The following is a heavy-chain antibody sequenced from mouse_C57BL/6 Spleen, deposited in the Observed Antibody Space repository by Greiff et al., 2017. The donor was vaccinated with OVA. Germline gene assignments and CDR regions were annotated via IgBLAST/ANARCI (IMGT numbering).Heavy chain of an antibody. Sequence: QVQLKQPGAELVKPGASVKMSCKASGYTFTSYWITWVKQRPGQGLEWIGDIYPGSGSTNYNEKFKSKATLTVDTSSSTAYMQLSSLTSEDSAVYYCAREDIYYGKGYFDYWGQGTTLTVAS. V-gene: IGHV1-55*01. CDR1: GYTFTSYW. CDR2: IYPGSGST. D-gene: IGHD2-1*01. J-gene: IGHJ2*01. CDR3: AREDIYYGKGYFDY.